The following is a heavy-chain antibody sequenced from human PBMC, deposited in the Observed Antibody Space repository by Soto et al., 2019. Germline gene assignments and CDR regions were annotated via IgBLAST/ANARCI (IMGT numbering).Heavy chain of an antibody. V-gene: IGHV3-33*01. D-gene: IGHD3-3*01. CDR3: ARDPEYFWSGYDYYYGMDV. Sequence: GGSLRLSCAASGFTFSSYGMHWVRQAPGKGLEWVAVIWYDGSHKYYTDYVKGRFTISRDNSKNTLFLKMNSLRAEDTAVFYCARDPEYFWSGYDYYYGMDVWGKGTRVTVPS. CDR1: GFTFSSYG. CDR2: IWYDGSHK. J-gene: IGHJ6*04.